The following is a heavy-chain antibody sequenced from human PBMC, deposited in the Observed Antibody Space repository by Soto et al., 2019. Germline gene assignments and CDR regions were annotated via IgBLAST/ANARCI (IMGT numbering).Heavy chain of an antibody. CDR3: AIDWESSVSTWSFGSL. CDR2: IIPFLGVT. J-gene: IGHJ4*02. CDR1: GGTYSPYT. V-gene: IGHV1-69*08. D-gene: IGHD3-16*01. Sequence: QVQLVQSGAEVKKPGSSVKVSCKSSGGTYSPYTINWVRQSPGQGLEWMGRIIPFLGVTNYGLKFQARVTITAYQATNTAYMELRGLLFEATAVYYCAIDWESSVSTWSFGSLWGRGTLVTVSS.